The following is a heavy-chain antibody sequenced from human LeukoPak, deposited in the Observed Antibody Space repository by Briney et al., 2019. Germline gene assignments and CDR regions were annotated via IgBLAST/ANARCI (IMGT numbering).Heavy chain of an antibody. CDR3: TSQTVARWFDP. CDR1: GGSFSGYY. J-gene: IGHJ5*02. V-gene: IGHV4-34*01. D-gene: IGHD1-14*01. CDR2: INHSGST. Sequence: SETLSLTCAVYGGSFSGYYWSWIRQPPGKGLEWIGEINHSGSTHYNPSLKSRVTISVDTSKNQFSLKLSSVTAADTAVYYCTSQTVARWFDPWGQGTLVTVSS.